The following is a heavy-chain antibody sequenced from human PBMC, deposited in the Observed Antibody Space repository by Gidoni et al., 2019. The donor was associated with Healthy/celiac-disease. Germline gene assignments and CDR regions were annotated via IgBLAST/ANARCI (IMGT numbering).Heavy chain of an antibody. Sequence: QVQRVESGGGVVQPGRSLRLSCAASGLTCSTYGMHWVRQAPGKGREWVAVIWYVGSDNYSSDSVKGRFTISRDNSRNTLYLHMNSLRAEDTAVYYCARDRLYYFDYWCQGTLVTVSS. J-gene: IGHJ4*02. D-gene: IGHD3-22*01. CDR2: IWYVGSDN. CDR1: GLTCSTYG. CDR3: ARDRLYYFDY. V-gene: IGHV3-33*01.